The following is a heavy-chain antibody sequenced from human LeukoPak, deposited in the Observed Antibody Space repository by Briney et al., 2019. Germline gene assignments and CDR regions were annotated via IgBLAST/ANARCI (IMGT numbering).Heavy chain of an antibody. CDR1: GFTFSSYE. CDR3: ARDDILTGLDYYYYMDV. D-gene: IGHD3-9*01. V-gene: IGHV3-48*03. J-gene: IGHJ6*03. Sequence: GGSLRLSCAASGFTFSSYEMNWVRQAPGKGLEWVPYISSSGSTIYYADSVKGRFTISRDNAKNSLYLQMNSLRAEDTAVYYCARDDILTGLDYYYYMDVWGKGTTVTISS. CDR2: ISSSGSTI.